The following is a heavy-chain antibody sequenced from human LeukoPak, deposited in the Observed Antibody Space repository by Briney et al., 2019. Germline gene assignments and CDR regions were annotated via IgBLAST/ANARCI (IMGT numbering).Heavy chain of an antibody. Sequence: PGGSLRLSCAASGFTFSSYAMSWVRQDPGKGLEWVSAISGSGGSTYYADSVKGRFTISRDNSKNTLYLQMNSLRAEDTAVYYCAKDLSGYDYSSYFDYWGQGTLVTVSS. D-gene: IGHD5-12*01. CDR3: AKDLSGYDYSSYFDY. CDR1: GFTFSSYA. CDR2: ISGSGGST. V-gene: IGHV3-23*01. J-gene: IGHJ4*02.